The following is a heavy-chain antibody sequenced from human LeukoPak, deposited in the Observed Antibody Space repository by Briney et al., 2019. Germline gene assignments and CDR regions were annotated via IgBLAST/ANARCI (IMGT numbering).Heavy chain of an antibody. J-gene: IGHJ4*02. CDR2: MNPNSGNT. CDR1: GYTFTSYD. Sequence: APVKVSCKAFGYTFTSYDINWVRQATGQGLEWMGWMNPNSGNTGYAQRFQGRVTMTRNTSISTAYMELSSLRSEDTAVYYCARGRRDGYNRKGVDDYWGQGTLVTVSS. CDR3: ARGRRDGYNRKGVDDY. V-gene: IGHV1-8*01. D-gene: IGHD5-24*01.